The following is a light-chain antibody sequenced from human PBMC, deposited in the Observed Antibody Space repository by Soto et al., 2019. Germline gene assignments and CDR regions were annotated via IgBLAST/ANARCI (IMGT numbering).Light chain of an antibody. CDR2: DVS. CDR1: SSDVGASNY. Sequence: QSALTQPASGSGSPGQSITISCSGTSSDVGASNYVSWYQQHPGEAPKLIIYDVSYRPSGVSNRFSGSKSANTASLTISGLQAADEADYFCSSYSSSAPGVLFGGGTKLTVL. J-gene: IGLJ2*01. V-gene: IGLV2-14*03. CDR3: SSYSSSAPGVL.